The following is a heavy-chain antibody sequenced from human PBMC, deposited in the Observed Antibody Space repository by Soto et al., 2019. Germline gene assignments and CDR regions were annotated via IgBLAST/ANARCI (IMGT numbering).Heavy chain of an antibody. D-gene: IGHD6-13*01. J-gene: IGHJ4*02. CDR2: ISAYNGDT. CDR3: ARWASSLPGFF. CDR1: GYTFTSYG. V-gene: IGHV1-18*01. Sequence: QVQLVQSGPEVKRPGASVKVSCKASGYTFTSYGITWVRQAPGQGLEWVGWISAYNGDTDYAQKFQGRVSMTTDTSTSTAYMELRSLRSDDTAMYYCARWASSLPGFFWGQGTLVTVSS.